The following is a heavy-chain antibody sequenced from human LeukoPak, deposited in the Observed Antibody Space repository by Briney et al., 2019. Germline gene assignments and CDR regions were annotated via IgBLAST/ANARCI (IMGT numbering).Heavy chain of an antibody. CDR1: GGTFSSYA. CDR2: IIPIFGTA. CDR3: ARDSGSQGWFDP. Sequence: SVKVSCKVSGGTFSSYAISWVRQAPGQGLEWMGGIIPIFGTANYAQKFQGRVTITADESTSTAYMERSSLRSEDTAVYYCARDSGSQGWFDPWGQGTLVTVSP. V-gene: IGHV1-69*13. J-gene: IGHJ5*02.